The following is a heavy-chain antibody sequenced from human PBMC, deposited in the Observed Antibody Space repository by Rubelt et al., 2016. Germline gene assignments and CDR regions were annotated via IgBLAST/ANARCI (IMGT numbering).Heavy chain of an antibody. Sequence: QVQLQQWGAGLLKPSETLSLTCAVYGGSFNDFYWSWIRQPPGKGLEWIGEISQSGNTNCNPSLKSCVSLLVATSTNDMYLNLRPVTAADTAVYYWMRGWINSGVGVALDIWGQGRMGTV. D-gene: IGHD6-19*01. CDR1: GGSFNDFY. CDR2: ISQSGNT. CDR3: MRGWINSGVGVALDI. J-gene: IGHJ3*02. V-gene: IGHV4-34*02.